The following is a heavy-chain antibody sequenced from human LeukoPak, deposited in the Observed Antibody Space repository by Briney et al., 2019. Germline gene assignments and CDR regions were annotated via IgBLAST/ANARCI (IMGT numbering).Heavy chain of an antibody. V-gene: IGHV3-33*01. CDR1: GFTFSSYG. CDR3: AGGASIAARQYGDFDY. J-gene: IGHJ4*02. D-gene: IGHD6-6*01. CDR2: IWYDGSNK. Sequence: GRSLRLSCAASGFTFSSYGMHWVRQAPGKGLEWVAVIWYDGSNKYYADSVKGRFTISRDNSKNTLYLQMNSLRAEDTAVYYCAGGASIAARQYGDFDYWGQGTLVTVSS.